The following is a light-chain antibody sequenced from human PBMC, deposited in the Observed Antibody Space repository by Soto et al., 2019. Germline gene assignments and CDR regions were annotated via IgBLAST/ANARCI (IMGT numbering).Light chain of an antibody. V-gene: IGLV2-14*03. J-gene: IGLJ2*01. CDR2: DVS. Sequence: QSALTQPASVSGSPGQSITISCTGTSSDVGGYNYVSWYQQHPGKVPKLIIFDVSNRPSGVSNRFSGSKSGNTASLTISGLQAEDEADYYCSSYTSSDTLTFGGGTKLTV. CDR1: SSDVGGYNY. CDR3: SSYTSSDTLT.